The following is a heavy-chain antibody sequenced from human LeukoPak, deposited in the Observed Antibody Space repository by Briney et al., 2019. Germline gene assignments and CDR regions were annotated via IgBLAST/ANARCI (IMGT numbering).Heavy chain of an antibody. Sequence: ASVKVSCKASGYTFTSYDINWARQATGQGLEWMGWMNPNSGNTGYAQKFQGRVTMTRNTSKSTAYMELSSLRSEDTAVYYCARVDYGGNENWDYWGQGTLVTVSS. D-gene: IGHD4-23*01. CDR1: GYTFTSYD. CDR2: MNPNSGNT. J-gene: IGHJ4*02. V-gene: IGHV1-8*01. CDR3: ARVDYGGNENWDY.